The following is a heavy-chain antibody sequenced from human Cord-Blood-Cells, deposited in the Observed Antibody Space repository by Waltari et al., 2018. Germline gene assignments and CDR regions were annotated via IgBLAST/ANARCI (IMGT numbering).Heavy chain of an antibody. Sequence: EVQLVESGGGLVQPGGSLRLPWSASGCTFSSYWMSWVRQAPGKGLEWVTNIKQDGSEKYYVDSVKGRFTISRDNAKNSLYLQMNSLRAEDTAVYYCASMHVDTAMDFDLWGRGTLVTVSS. CDR2: IKQDGSEK. CDR3: ASMHVDTAMDFDL. D-gene: IGHD5-18*01. V-gene: IGHV3-7*05. J-gene: IGHJ2*01. CDR1: GCTFSSYW.